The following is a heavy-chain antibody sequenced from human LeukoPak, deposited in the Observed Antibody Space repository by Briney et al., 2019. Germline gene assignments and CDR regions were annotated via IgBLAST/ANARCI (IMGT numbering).Heavy chain of an antibody. CDR3: AKEVAAAGRSSYYYGMDV. CDR2: ISGSGGST. D-gene: IGHD6-13*01. J-gene: IGHJ6*02. Sequence: GGSLRLSCAASGFTFSKAWMIWVRQAPGKGLEWVSAISGSGGSTYYADSVKGRFTISRDNSKNTLYLQMNSLRAEDTAVYYCAKEVAAAGRSSYYYGMDVWGQGTTVTVSS. CDR1: GFTFSKAW. V-gene: IGHV3-23*01.